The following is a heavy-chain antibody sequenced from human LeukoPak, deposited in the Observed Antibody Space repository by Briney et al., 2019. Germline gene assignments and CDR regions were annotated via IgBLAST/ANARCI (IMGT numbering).Heavy chain of an antibody. CDR1: GYTFTSYD. Sequence: ASVKVSCKASGYTFTSYDINWVRQATGQGLEWMGWMNPNSGNTGYPQKFQGRVTMTRNTSISTAYMELSSLRSEDTAVYYCARGALGLIPFDYWGQGTLVTVSS. J-gene: IGHJ4*02. CDR3: ARGALGLIPFDY. V-gene: IGHV1-8*01. D-gene: IGHD2-21*01. CDR2: MNPNSGNT.